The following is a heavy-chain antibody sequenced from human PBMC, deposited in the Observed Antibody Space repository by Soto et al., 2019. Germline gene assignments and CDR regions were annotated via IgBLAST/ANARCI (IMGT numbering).Heavy chain of an antibody. Sequence: ASVKVSCKASGYTFTCYSMHCVRQAPGQGLEWMGWINPNSGGTNYAQKFQGWVTMTRDTSISTAYMELSRLRSDDTAVYYCARGNILTVSLENWFDPWGQGTLVTVSS. J-gene: IGHJ5*02. V-gene: IGHV1-2*04. CDR3: ARGNILTVSLENWFDP. D-gene: IGHD3-9*01. CDR2: INPNSGGT. CDR1: GYTFTCYS.